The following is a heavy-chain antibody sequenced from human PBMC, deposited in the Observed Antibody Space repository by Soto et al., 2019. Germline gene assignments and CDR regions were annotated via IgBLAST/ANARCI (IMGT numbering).Heavy chain of an antibody. Sequence: ASVKVSCKASGYTFTSYGISWVRQAPGQGLEGMGWISAYNGNTNYAQKLQGRVTMTTDTSTSTAYMELRSLRSDDTAVYYCARGSPYYYGSGSQSDYWGQGTLVTVSS. CDR3: ARGSPYYYGSGSQSDY. J-gene: IGHJ4*02. CDR1: GYTFTSYG. V-gene: IGHV1-18*01. D-gene: IGHD3-10*01. CDR2: ISAYNGNT.